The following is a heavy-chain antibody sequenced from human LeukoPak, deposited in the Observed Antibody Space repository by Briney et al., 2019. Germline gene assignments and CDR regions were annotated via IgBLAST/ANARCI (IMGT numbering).Heavy chain of an antibody. CDR3: TRRPYSSSWYYFDY. Sequence: GGSLRLSCTVSGFTFSDYYMSWVRQAPGKGLEWVSYISSSGSMLHYADSVEGRFTISRDNAKNSLYLQMSSLRVEDTVVYYCTRRPYSSSWYYFDYWGQGTLVTVSS. D-gene: IGHD6-13*01. J-gene: IGHJ4*02. CDR2: ISSSGSML. V-gene: IGHV3-11*04. CDR1: GFTFSDYY.